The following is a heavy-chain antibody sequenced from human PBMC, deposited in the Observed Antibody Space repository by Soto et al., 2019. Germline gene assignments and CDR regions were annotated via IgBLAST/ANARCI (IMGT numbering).Heavy chain of an antibody. CDR3: ARRGGSYEGGVDPKYYFDY. CDR2: IYPGDSDT. Sequence: PGESLKISCKGSGYSFTSYWIGWVRQMPGKGLEWMGTIYPGDSDTRYSPSFQGQVTISADKSISTAYLQWSSLKASDTAMYYCARRGGSYEGGVDPKYYFDYWGQGTLVTVSS. J-gene: IGHJ4*02. V-gene: IGHV5-51*01. CDR1: GYSFTSYW. D-gene: IGHD1-26*01.